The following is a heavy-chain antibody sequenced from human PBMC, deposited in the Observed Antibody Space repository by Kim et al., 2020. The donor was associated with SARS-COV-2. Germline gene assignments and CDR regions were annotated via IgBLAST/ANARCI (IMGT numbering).Heavy chain of an antibody. V-gene: IGHV1-8*02. Sequence: ASVKVSCKASGYFFSTYDINWVRQASGQGLEWLGWVTPSTGNTGYAQKFQGRVTVTRDTSISTAYLELSDLRYEDTAVYYCARTTTGWPNWFDSWGQGTLVTVSS. CDR2: VTPSTGNT. D-gene: IGHD6-19*01. CDR3: ARTTTGWPNWFDS. CDR1: GYFFSTYD. J-gene: IGHJ5*01.